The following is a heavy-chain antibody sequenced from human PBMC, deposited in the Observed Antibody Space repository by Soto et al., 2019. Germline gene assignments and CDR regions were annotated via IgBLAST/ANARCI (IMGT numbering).Heavy chain of an antibody. D-gene: IGHD6-6*01. CDR3: ARAIVYSSSSGEDYYYYGMDV. CDR1: GGTFSSYA. Sequence: SVKVCCKSSGGTFSSYAISWVRQAPGQGLEWMGGIIPIFGTANYAQKFQGRVTITADESTSTAYMELSSLRSEDTAVYYCARAIVYSSSSGEDYYYYGMDVWGQGTSVSVSS. V-gene: IGHV1-69*13. CDR2: IIPIFGTA. J-gene: IGHJ6*02.